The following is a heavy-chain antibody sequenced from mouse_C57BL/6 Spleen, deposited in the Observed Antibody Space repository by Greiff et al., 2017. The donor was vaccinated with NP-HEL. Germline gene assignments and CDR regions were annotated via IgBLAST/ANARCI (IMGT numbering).Heavy chain of an antibody. CDR3: AKADITTVVSTMDY. V-gene: IGHV2-5*01. CDR2: IWRGGST. Sequence: QVQLKESGPGLVQPSQSLSITCTVSGFSLTSYGVHWVRQSPGKGLEWLGVIWRGGSTDYNAAFMSRLSITKDNSKSQVFFKMNSLQADDTTIYYCAKADITTVVSTMDYWGQGTSVTVSS. D-gene: IGHD1-1*01. J-gene: IGHJ4*01. CDR1: GFSLTSYG.